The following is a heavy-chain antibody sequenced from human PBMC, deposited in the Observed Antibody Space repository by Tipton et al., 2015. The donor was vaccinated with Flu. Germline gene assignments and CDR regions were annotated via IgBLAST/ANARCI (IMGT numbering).Heavy chain of an antibody. J-gene: IGHJ3*02. D-gene: IGHD2/OR15-2a*01. CDR1: GGSLSGYY. CDR3: ARLSLSFNAFDI. CDR2: IYTSGNT. Sequence: TLSLTCNVSGGSLSGYYWSWIRQPAGKGLEWIGRIYTSGNTNYSPSLKSRVTISVDTSKNQFSLKLNSVTAADTAVYYCARLSLSFNAFDIWGQGTTVIVSS. V-gene: IGHV4-4*07.